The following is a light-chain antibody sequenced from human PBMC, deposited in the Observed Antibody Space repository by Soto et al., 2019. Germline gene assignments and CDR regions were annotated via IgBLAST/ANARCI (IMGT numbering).Light chain of an antibody. Sequence: DIQMTQSPSTLSASVVDRVTITFRASQSINRRLAWYQQKPGKAPNLLIYDASTLESGVPARFSGGDSGTEFTLTISSLQPDDFTTFYCQQYNSYPWTFGQGTKVDIK. CDR1: QSINRR. CDR3: QQYNSYPWT. V-gene: IGKV1-5*01. CDR2: DAS. J-gene: IGKJ1*01.